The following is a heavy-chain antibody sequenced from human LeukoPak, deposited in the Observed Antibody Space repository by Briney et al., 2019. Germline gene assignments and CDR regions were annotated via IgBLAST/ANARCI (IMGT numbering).Heavy chain of an antibody. CDR1: GYSFTSYW. Sequence: GESPKISCKGSGYSFTSYWISWVRQMPGKGLEWMGRIDPSDSYTNYSPSFQGHVTISADKSISTAYLQWSSLKASDTAMYYCARHGESPRTQYGQFDPWGQGTLVTASS. CDR3: ARHGESPRTQYGQFDP. V-gene: IGHV5-10-1*01. D-gene: IGHD2-21*01. J-gene: IGHJ5*02. CDR2: IDPSDSYT.